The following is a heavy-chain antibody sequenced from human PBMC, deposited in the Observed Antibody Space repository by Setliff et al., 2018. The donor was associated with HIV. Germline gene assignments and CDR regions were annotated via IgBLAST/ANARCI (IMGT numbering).Heavy chain of an antibody. CDR1: GFTFSSNG. Sequence: GGSLGLSCAASGFTFSSNGMHWVRQAPGKGLEWVAVIWYDGSNKYYADSVKGRFTISRDNSKNTLYLQMNSLRAEDTAVYYCAKDRTAMAPEYFQHWGQGTLVTVSS. J-gene: IGHJ1*01. D-gene: IGHD5-18*01. CDR3: AKDRTAMAPEYFQH. V-gene: IGHV3-33*03. CDR2: IWYDGSNK.